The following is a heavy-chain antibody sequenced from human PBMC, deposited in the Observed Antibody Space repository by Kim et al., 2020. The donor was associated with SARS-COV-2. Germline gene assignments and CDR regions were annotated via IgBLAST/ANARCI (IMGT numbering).Heavy chain of an antibody. Sequence: GGSLRLSCAASGFTFSSYAMSWVRQAPGKGLEWVSAISGSGGSTYYADSVKGRFTISRDNSKNTLYLQMNSLRAEDTAVYYCAKDQGITMSGVVMVYGMDVWGQRTTVRVSS. CDR3: AKDQGITMSGVVMVYGMDV. CDR1: GFTFSSYA. D-gene: IGHD3-3*01. J-gene: IGHJ6*02. CDR2: ISGSGGST. V-gene: IGHV3-23*01.